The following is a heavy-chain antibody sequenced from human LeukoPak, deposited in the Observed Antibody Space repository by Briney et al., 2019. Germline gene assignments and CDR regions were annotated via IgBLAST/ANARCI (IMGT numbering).Heavy chain of an antibody. V-gene: IGHV4-34*01. CDR1: GGSFSGYY. J-gene: IGHJ3*02. D-gene: IGHD1-1*01. CDR2: INHSGST. Sequence: PSETLSLTCAVYGGSFSGYYWSWIRQPPGKGLEWIGEINHSGSTNYNPSLKSRVTISVDTSKNQFSLKLSSVTAADTAVYYCARSKNDSADAFDIWGQGTMVTVSS. CDR3: ARSKNDSADAFDI.